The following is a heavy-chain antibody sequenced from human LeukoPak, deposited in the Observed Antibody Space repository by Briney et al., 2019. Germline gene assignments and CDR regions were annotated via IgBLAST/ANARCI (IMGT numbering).Heavy chain of an antibody. Sequence: PGGSLRLSCATSGFTSSSYAMSWVRQAPGKGLEWVSGISGSGGRTYYADSVKGRFTISRDNSKNTLYLQMNGLRADDTAVYYCARTTMVRGTYYMDVWGKGTTVTISS. D-gene: IGHD3-10*01. CDR1: GFTSSSYA. CDR2: ISGSGGRT. V-gene: IGHV3-23*01. J-gene: IGHJ6*03. CDR3: ARTTMVRGTYYMDV.